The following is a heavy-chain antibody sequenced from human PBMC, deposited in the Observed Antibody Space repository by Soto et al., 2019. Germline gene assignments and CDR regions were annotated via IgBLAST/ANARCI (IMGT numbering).Heavy chain of an antibody. CDR2: ISGSGGTT. CDR1: GFTFENYA. Sequence: PGASLRLSCVASGFTFENYAMSWVRQAPGKGLEWVSAISGSGGTTYYSDSVKGRFTISRDNSKNTVYLQMNDLRVEDAAEYFCAKDSWAIFGVPAGEYYAMDVWGQGTTVTVSS. D-gene: IGHD3-3*01. V-gene: IGHV3-23*01. J-gene: IGHJ6*02. CDR3: AKDSWAIFGVPAGEYYAMDV.